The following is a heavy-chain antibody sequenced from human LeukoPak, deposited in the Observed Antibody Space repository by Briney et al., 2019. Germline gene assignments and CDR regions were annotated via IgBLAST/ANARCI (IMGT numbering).Heavy chain of an antibody. Sequence: SETLSLTCAVSGGSIGSYYWSWIRQPPGKGLEWIGYIYYSGSTNYSPSLKSRVTMSVDTSKNQFSLKLSSVTAADTAVYYCARCRLESGSYYYFDYWGQGTLVTVSS. D-gene: IGHD1-26*01. CDR1: GGSIGSYY. CDR3: ARCRLESGSYYYFDY. J-gene: IGHJ4*02. V-gene: IGHV4-59*01. CDR2: IYYSGST.